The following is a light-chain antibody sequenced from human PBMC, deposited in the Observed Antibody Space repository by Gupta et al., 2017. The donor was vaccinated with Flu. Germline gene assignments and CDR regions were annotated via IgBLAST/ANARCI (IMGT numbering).Light chain of an antibody. CDR3: QVWDSSTVV. V-gene: IGLV3-1*01. J-gene: IGLJ2*01. CDR1: KLGDKS. Sequence: SSELTQAPSVSVSPGQTASITCSGGKLGDKSVSWYEQKPGQSPVLVIYQDFKRPSGIPERFSGSKSSNTASLTISGTQAIDEADYYCQVWDSSTVVFGGGTKLTVL. CDR2: QDF.